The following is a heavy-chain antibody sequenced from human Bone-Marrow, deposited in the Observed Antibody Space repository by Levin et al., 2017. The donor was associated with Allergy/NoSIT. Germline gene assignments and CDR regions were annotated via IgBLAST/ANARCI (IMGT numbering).Heavy chain of an antibody. CDR2: IWFDGGEK. J-gene: IGHJ3*01. V-gene: IGHV3-33*01. D-gene: IGHD4-17*01. CDR3: VRGEGDYVGDTFAL. CDR1: GFSFSIFA. Sequence: GSLRLSCAASGFSFSIFAMHWVRQAPGKGLEWVAVIWFDGGEKSYADSMKGRITISRDNSKNTLYLQMKSLRVEDTAVYYCVRGEGDYVGDTFALWGQGTMVTVSS.